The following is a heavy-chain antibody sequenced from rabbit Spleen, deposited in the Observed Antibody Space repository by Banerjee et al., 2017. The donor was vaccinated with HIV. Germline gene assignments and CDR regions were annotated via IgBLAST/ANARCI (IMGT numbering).Heavy chain of an antibody. Sequence: QEQLVESGGGLVQPGGSLKLSCKASGFSFSSSDYMCWVRQAPGKGLEWIACIDTGSSGSTYYASWAKGRFTISKTSSTTVTLQMTSLTAADTATYFCARDTSSSFSSYGMDLWGPGTLVTVS. D-gene: IGHD1-1*01. CDR2: IDTGSSGST. CDR1: GFSFSSSDY. CDR3: ARDTSSSFSSYGMDL. V-gene: IGHV1S45*01. J-gene: IGHJ6*01.